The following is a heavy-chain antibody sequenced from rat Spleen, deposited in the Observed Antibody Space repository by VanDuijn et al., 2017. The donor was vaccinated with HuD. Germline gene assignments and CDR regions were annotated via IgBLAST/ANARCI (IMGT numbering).Heavy chain of an antibody. CDR3: TRVNTMGHGMEA. CDR1: GFTFSDYY. Sequence: EVQLVESDGGLVQPGRSLKLSCAASGFTFSDYYMAWVRQAPTKGLEWVATISYDGSSTYYRDSVKGRFTISRDNAKSTLYLQMDSLRSEDTATYYCTRVNTMGHGMEAWGQGASVTVSS. CDR2: ISYDGSST. V-gene: IGHV5-29*01. J-gene: IGHJ4*01. D-gene: IGHD1-7*01.